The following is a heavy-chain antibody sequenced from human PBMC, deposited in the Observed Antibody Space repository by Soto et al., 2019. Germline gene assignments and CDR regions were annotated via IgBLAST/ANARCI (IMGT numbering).Heavy chain of an antibody. J-gene: IGHJ6*02. V-gene: IGHV3-23*01. CDR2: ISGSGGST. Sequence: GGSLRLSCAASGFTFISYAMSWVRQAPGKGLEWVSAISGSGGSTYYADSVKGRFTISRDNSKNTLYLQMNSLRAEDTAVYYCAKDGLQWLAHYYYYGMDVWGQGTTVTVSS. CDR1: GFTFISYA. D-gene: IGHD6-19*01. CDR3: AKDGLQWLAHYYYYGMDV.